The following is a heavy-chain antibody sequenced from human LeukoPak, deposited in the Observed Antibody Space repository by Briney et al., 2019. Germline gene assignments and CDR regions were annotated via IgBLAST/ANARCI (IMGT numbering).Heavy chain of an antibody. CDR3: AGDQESYGYGVDY. Sequence: ASVKVSCKALGYTFTDHYFHWVRQAPGQGLEWMGWINPNSGGTNYAQKFQGRVTMTRDTSISTVYMELSSLTSDDTAVYYCAGDQESYGYGVDYWGQGSLVTVSS. CDR1: GYTFTDHY. J-gene: IGHJ4*02. D-gene: IGHD3-16*01. V-gene: IGHV1-2*02. CDR2: INPNSGGT.